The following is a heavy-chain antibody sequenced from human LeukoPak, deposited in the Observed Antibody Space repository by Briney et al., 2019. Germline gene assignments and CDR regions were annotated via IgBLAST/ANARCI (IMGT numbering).Heavy chain of an antibody. CDR1: GGSFSGYY. Sequence: SETLSLTCAVYGGSFSGYYWSWIRQPPGKGLEWIGEINHSGSTNYNPSLKSRVTISVDTSKDQFSLKLSSVTAADTAVYYCARGLTIFGVVIMSFDYWGQGTLVTVSS. D-gene: IGHD3-3*01. V-gene: IGHV4-34*01. CDR2: INHSGST. CDR3: ARGLTIFGVVIMSFDY. J-gene: IGHJ4*02.